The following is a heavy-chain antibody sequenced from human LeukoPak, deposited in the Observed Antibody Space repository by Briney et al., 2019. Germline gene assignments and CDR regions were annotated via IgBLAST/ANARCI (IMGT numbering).Heavy chain of an antibody. CDR2: IYHSGTT. D-gene: IGHD1-26*01. CDR3: AREHRGSYQDY. V-gene: IGHV4-4*02. J-gene: IGHJ4*02. Sequence: PSETLSLTCAVSGGSFSSSHWWTWVRQFPGKGLEWIGEIYHSGTTNYNPSLKSRVTISVDTSKNQFSLKLSSVTAADTAVYYCAREHRGSYQDYWGQGTLVTVSS. CDR1: GGSFSSSHW.